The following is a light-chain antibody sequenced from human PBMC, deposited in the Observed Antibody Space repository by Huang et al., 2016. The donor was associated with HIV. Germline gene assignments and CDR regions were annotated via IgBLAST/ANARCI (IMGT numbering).Light chain of an antibody. CDR3: QQSYSSSMYT. CDR2: AAS. V-gene: IGKV1-39*01. CDR1: QSITHF. Sequence: DIQMTQSPSSLSASLGDRVTITCRASQSITHFLNWYQQKPGKAPKLLIYAASKLQSGVPLRFSGSGAGTDFTLTISSLQPEDFATYYCQQSYSSSMYTFGQGTKLDIK. J-gene: IGKJ2*01.